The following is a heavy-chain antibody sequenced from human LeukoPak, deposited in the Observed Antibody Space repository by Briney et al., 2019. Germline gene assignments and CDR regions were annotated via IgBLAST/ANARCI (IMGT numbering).Heavy chain of an antibody. CDR1: GYIFTGYY. V-gene: IGHV1-2*02. J-gene: IGHJ4*02. D-gene: IGHD5-24*01. CDR3: ARDGDGYNLD. Sequence: ASVTVSCKASGYIFTGYYLHWVRQTPGQGLEWVGGINSNNGDTHYAQNFQGRVTMTRDTSISTAYMELSRLGSDDTAVYYCARDGDGYNLDWGQGTLDTVSS. CDR2: INSNNGDT.